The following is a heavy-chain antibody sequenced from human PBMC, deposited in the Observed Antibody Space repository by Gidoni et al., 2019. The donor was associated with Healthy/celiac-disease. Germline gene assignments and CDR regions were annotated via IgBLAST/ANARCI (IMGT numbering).Heavy chain of an antibody. Sequence: EVQLVESGGGLVQPGGSLRLSCAASGFTFRSYDMHWVRQATGKGLEWVSAIGTAGDTYYPGSVKGRFTISRENAKNSLYLQMNSLRAGDTAVYYCARASAAGTSGVLGMDVWGQGTTVTVSS. CDR1: GFTFRSYD. J-gene: IGHJ6*02. D-gene: IGHD6-13*01. CDR2: IGTAGDT. CDR3: ARASAAGTSGVLGMDV. V-gene: IGHV3-13*01.